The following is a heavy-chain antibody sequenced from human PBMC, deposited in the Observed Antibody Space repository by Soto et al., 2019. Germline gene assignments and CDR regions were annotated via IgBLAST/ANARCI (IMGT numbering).Heavy chain of an antibody. V-gene: IGHV4-31*03. CDR2: IYYSGST. D-gene: IGHD2-8*01. CDR3: ARAGYCTNGVCYTSGWFDP. CDR1: GGSISSGGYY. J-gene: IGHJ5*02. Sequence: SETLSLTCTVSGGSISSGGYYWSWIRQHPGKGLEWIGYIYYSGSTYYNPSLKSRVTISVDTSKNQFSLKLSSVTAADTAVYYCARAGYCTNGVCYTSGWFDPWGQGTLVTVSS.